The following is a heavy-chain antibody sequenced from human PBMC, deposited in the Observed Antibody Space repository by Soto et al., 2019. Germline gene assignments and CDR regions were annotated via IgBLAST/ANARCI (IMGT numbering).Heavy chain of an antibody. CDR3: ATAKRGTVSLLSA. D-gene: IGHD4-4*01. CDR1: GYPFNDNH. CDR2: LNPYSGAT. Sequence: QVQLVQSGAELRKPGASVKVSCKASGYPFNDNHIHWVRQAPGPGLEWMGWLNPYSGATTYGANYNGRINLTPDTALSTSYMDLIGLRSDDTAVYYFATAKRGTVSLLSAWGQGTMVTVSS. V-gene: IGHV1-2*02. J-gene: IGHJ5*01.